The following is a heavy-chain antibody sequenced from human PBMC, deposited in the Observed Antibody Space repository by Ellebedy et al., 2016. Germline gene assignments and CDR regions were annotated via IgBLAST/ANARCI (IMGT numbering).Heavy chain of an antibody. CDR3: AYRVHLSGYWTFGSFDP. CDR2: IYWDNDK. J-gene: IGHJ5*02. CDR1: GFSLSTSGVG. Sequence: SGPTLVKPTQTLTLTCTFSGFSLSTSGVGVGWIRQPPGEALEWLALIYWDNDKRYSPSLKGRLTITKDTSKNQVVLTMTNMDPVDTATYYCAYRVHLSGYWTFGSFDPWGQGTLVTVSS. D-gene: IGHD3-9*01. V-gene: IGHV2-5*02.